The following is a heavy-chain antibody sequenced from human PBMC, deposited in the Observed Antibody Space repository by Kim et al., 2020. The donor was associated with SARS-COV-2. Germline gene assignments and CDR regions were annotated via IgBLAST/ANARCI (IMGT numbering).Heavy chain of an antibody. Sequence: SRVTISVDTSKNQFSLKLSSVTAADTAVYYCARTVAVAGTAHYYYYGMDVWGQGTTVTVSS. CDR3: ARTVAVAGTAHYYYYGMDV. J-gene: IGHJ6*02. V-gene: IGHV4-34*01. D-gene: IGHD6-19*01.